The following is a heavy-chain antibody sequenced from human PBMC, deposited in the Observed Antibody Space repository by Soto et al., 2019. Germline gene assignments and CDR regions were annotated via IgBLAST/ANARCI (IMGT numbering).Heavy chain of an antibody. CDR2: IYYSGST. CDR3: ARDGESSGFDY. V-gene: IGHV4-31*03. J-gene: IGHJ4*02. D-gene: IGHD3-22*01. CDR1: GGSISSGGYY. Sequence: PSETLSLTCTVSGGSISSGGYYWSWIRQHPGKGLEWIGYIYYSGSTYYNPSLKSRVTISVDTSKNQFSLKLSSVTAADTAVYYCARDGESSGFDYWGQGTLVTVSS.